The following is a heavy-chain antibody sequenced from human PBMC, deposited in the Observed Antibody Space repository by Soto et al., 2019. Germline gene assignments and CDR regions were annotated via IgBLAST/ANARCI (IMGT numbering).Heavy chain of an antibody. D-gene: IGHD6-6*01. J-gene: IGHJ4*02. CDR1: GDSVSSNTVA. V-gene: IGHV6-1*01. CDR2: TYYRSKWYD. Sequence: PSQTLSLTCAISGDSVSSNTVAWNWIRQSPSRGLEWLGRTYYRSKWYDDYAESVKSRISINPDTSKNQFSLHLNSVTLEDTAVYYCARSHIVPRLFMYPYDYWGQGTPVTVSS. CDR3: ARSHIVPRLFMYPYDY.